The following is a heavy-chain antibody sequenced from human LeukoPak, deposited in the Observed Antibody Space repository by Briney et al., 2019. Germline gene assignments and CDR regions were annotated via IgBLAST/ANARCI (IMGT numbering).Heavy chain of an antibody. CDR3: ARDHFGSWSGS. Sequence: SETLSLTCTASGVSIRNYYWSWIRQPPGKGLEWIGYVYYSGSSNYNPSLKSRVSISLDTSKNQVSLNLTSVIAADTAVYYCARDHFGSWSGSWGQGILVTVSS. CDR1: GVSIRNYY. V-gene: IGHV4-59*01. J-gene: IGHJ5*01. CDR2: VYYSGSS. D-gene: IGHD2-15*01.